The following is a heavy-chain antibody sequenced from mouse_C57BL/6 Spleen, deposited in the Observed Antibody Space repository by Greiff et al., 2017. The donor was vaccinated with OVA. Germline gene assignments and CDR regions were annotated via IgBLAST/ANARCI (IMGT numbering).Heavy chain of an antibody. D-gene: IGHD1-3*01. V-gene: IGHV5-4*01. CDR3: ARDQSFDY. J-gene: IGHJ2*01. CDR2: ISDGGSYT. Sequence: EVKLVESGGGLVKPGGSLKLSCAASGFTFSSYAMSWVRQTPEKRLEWVATISDGGSYTYYPDNVKGRFTISRDNAKNNLYLQMSHLKSEDTAMYYCARDQSFDYWGQGTTLTVSS. CDR1: GFTFSSYA.